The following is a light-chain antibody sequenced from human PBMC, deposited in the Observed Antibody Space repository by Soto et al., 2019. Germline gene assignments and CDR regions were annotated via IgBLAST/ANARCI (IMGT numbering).Light chain of an antibody. V-gene: IGLV2-14*01. Sequence: QSVLTQPASVSGSPGQSITVSCTGSSSDVGAYNYVSWYQQHPGKAPKLMIYEVSNRPSGVSNRFSGSKSGHTASLTISGLQAEDEADYYCSSYRSSSSPYLFGTGTKVTVL. CDR2: EVS. CDR3: SSYRSSSSPYL. CDR1: SSDVGAYNY. J-gene: IGLJ1*01.